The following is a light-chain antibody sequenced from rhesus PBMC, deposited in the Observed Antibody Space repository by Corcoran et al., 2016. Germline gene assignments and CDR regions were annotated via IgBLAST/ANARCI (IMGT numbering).Light chain of an antibody. CDR1: ASDIGDNNR. J-gene: IGLJ1*01. CDR2: EVS. V-gene: IGLV2-23*02. CDR3: QSSADFNTFI. Sequence: QAALTQPPSMSGSPGQSVTISCTGTASDIGDNNRVSWYQQHPGRAPKLIIYEVSQRPSGVSGRFSGSKSANTASLTISGLQAEDEADYYCQSSADFNTFIFGGGTRLAVL.